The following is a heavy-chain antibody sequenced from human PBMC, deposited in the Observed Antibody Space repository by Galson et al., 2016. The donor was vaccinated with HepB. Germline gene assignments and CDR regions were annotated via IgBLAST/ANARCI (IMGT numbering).Heavy chain of an antibody. CDR3: ARYCSTTSCNKGYYYGMDV. V-gene: IGHV4-39*01. Sequence: ETLSLTCTVSGGSISSRSYHWGWIRQPPGKGLEWTGTIYYSGTTYYNPSLKSRVTISVDTTKNQFSLKLSSVTAADTAVYYCARYCSTTSCNKGYYYGMDVWGQGTTVTVSS. D-gene: IGHD2-2*02. J-gene: IGHJ6*02. CDR1: GGSISSRSYH. CDR2: IYYSGTT.